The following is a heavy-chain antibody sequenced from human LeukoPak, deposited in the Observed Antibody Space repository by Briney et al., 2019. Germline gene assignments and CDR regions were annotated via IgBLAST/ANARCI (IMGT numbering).Heavy chain of an antibody. CDR1: GFTFSSYS. D-gene: IGHD3-10*01. V-gene: IGHV3-48*01. CDR3: ARGGSVYYGSGSYYTD. CDR2: ISSNSGSM. J-gene: IGHJ4*02. Sequence: PGGSLRLSCAASGFTFSSYSMNWVRQAPGKGVEWVSYISSNSGSMYYADSVKGRFTISRDNDKNSLYLQLHSLSAEDTAVYYCARGGSVYYGSGSYYTDWGQGTLVTVSS.